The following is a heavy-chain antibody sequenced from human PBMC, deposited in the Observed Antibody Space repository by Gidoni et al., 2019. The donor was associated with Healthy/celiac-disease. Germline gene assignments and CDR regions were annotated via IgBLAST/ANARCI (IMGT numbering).Heavy chain of an antibody. V-gene: IGHV3-30-3*01. CDR3: ARDFFSGYDSSGYPFTGFGY. CDR1: SSYA. D-gene: IGHD3-22*01. J-gene: IGHJ4*02. Sequence: SSYAMHWVRQAPGKGLEWVAVISYDGSNKYYADSVKGRFTISRDNSKNTLYLQMNSLRAEDTAVYYCARDFFSGYDSSGYPFTGFGYWGQGTLVTVSS. CDR2: ISYDGSNK.